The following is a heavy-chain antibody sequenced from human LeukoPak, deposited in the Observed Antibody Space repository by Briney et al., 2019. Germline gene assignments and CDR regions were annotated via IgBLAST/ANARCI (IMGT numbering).Heavy chain of an antibody. J-gene: IGHJ4*02. CDR1: GYIFTSYD. CDR2: MNPNNGNT. CDR3: ARGDPRLRLLGY. V-gene: IGHV1-8*03. Sequence: ASVKVSCKASGYIFTSYDINWVRQATGQGLEWMGWMNPNNGNTGFAQKFQGRVTITRNTSISTAYMELTTLTFDDTAVCYCARGDPRLRLLGYWGQGTPVTVSS. D-gene: IGHD5-12*01.